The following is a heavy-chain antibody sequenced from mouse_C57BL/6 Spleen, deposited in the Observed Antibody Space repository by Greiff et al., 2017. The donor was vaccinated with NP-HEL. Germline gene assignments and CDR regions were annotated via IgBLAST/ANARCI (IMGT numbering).Heavy chain of an antibody. CDR3: ARDGGSYFDV. J-gene: IGHJ1*03. CDR1: GFTFSSYA. V-gene: IGHV5-4*01. CDR2: ISDGGSYT. Sequence: EVQLQESGGGLVKPGGSLKLSCAASGFTFSSYAMSWVRQTPEKRLEWVATISDGGSYTYYPDNVKGRFTISRDNAKNNLYLQMSHLKSEDTAMYYCARDGGSYFDVWGTGTTVTVSS.